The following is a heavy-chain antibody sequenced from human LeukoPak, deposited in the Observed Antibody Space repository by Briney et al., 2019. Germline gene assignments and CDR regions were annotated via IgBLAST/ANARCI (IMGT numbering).Heavy chain of an antibody. Sequence: GGSLRLSCLASGLNFDDSAMHWVRQAPGKGLEGVSLISADGGSTFSADSVKGRFSISRDNSKNCLYLQMNSLRSEDTAMYYCAKESGKFDYWGQGTLVAVSS. CDR1: GLNFDDSA. J-gene: IGHJ4*02. V-gene: IGHV3-43*02. CDR3: AKESGKFDY. CDR2: ISADGGST.